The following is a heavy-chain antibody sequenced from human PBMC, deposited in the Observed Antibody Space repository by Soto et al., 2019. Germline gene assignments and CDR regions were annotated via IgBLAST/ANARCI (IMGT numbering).Heavy chain of an antibody. J-gene: IGHJ5*02. CDR1: GFTFSSYA. Sequence: QVQLVESGGGVVQPGRSLRLSCAASGFTFSSYAMHWVRQAPGKGLEWVAVISYDGSNKYYADSVKGRFTISRDNSKNTLYLQMNSLRAEDTAVYYCARVGTTVVSFRNWFDPWGQGTLVTVSS. D-gene: IGHD4-17*01. CDR3: ARVGTTVVSFRNWFDP. V-gene: IGHV3-30-3*01. CDR2: ISYDGSNK.